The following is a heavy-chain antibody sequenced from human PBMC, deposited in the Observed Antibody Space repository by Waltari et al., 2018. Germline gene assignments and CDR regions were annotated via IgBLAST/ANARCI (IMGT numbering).Heavy chain of an antibody. CDR3: AKADPMVRGAPNGMDV. Sequence: EVQLLESGGGLVQPGGSLRLSCDASGFTFSSYAMSWVRQAPGKGLEWVSAISGSGGSTYYADSVKGRFTISRDNSKTTLYLQMNSLRAEDTAVYYCAKADPMVRGAPNGMDVWGQGTTVTVSS. CDR1: GFTFSSYA. CDR2: ISGSGGST. V-gene: IGHV3-23*01. J-gene: IGHJ6*02. D-gene: IGHD3-10*01.